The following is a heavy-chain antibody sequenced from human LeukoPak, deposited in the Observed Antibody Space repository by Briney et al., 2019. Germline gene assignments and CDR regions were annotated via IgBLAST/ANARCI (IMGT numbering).Heavy chain of an antibody. J-gene: IGHJ4*02. CDR2: IYHIGST. Sequence: SETRSLTCPVSGSSFSSGYYGGWIRQPPGKGLWWIGCIYHIGSTYYNPSLKSRVTISVDTSKNQFSLKLSSVTAADTAVYYCARALGRVRGNIDYWGQGTLVTVCS. V-gene: IGHV4-38-2*02. D-gene: IGHD1-1*01. CDR3: ARALGRVRGNIDY. CDR1: GSSFSSGYY.